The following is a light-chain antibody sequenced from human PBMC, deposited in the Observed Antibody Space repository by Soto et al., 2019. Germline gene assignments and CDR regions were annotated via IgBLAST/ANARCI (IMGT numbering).Light chain of an antibody. CDR1: SSNIGNNY. CDR2: ENN. CDR3: GTWDSSLSAYV. V-gene: IGLV1-51*02. J-gene: IGLJ1*01. Sequence: VLTQPPSVSAAPGQKVTISCSGSSSNIGNNYVSWYQQLPGTAPKLLIYENNKRPSGIPDRFSGSKSGTSATLGITGLQTGDEADYYCGTWDSSLSAYVFGTGNKVTVL.